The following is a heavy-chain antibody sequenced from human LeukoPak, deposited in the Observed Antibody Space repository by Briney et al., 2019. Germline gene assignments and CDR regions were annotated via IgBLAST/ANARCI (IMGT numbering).Heavy chain of an antibody. D-gene: IGHD3-16*01. CDR2: IIPIFGTA. CDR1: GGTFSSYA. V-gene: IGHV1-69*13. Sequence: ASVKVSCKASGGTFSSYAISWVRQAPGQGLEWMGGIIPIFGTANYAQKFQGRVTITADESTSTAYVELSSLRSGDTAVYYCARKPPTYNWFDPWGQGTLVTVSS. CDR3: ARKPPTYNWFDP. J-gene: IGHJ5*02.